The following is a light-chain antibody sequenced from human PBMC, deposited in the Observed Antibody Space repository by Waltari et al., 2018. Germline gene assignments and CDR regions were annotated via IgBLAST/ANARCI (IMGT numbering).Light chain of an antibody. J-gene: IGLJ3*02. CDR2: EVT. CDR3: SSYTSRSTLGV. CDR1: SSDVGYYQR. Sequence: QSALTQPASVSGSPGQSITIPCPATSSDVGYYQRVSWYQHHPGQAPNLMIYEVTNRPSGVSNRFSGSKSGNTASLTISGLQAEDEADYYCSSYTSRSTLGVFGGGTKLTVL. V-gene: IGLV2-14*01.